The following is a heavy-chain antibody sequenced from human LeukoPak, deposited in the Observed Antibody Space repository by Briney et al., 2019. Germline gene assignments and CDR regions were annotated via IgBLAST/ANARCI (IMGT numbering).Heavy chain of an antibody. J-gene: IGHJ4*02. CDR1: GGSISSYY. CDR3: ARRGSSSWYFDY. V-gene: IGHV4-59*01. D-gene: IGHD6-13*01. Sequence: SETLSLTCTASGGSISSYYWSWIRQPPGKGLEWIGYIYYSGSSNYNPSLKCRVTISVDTSKNQFSLKLSSVTTADTAVYYCARRGSSSWYFDYWGQGTLVTVSS. CDR2: IYYSGSS.